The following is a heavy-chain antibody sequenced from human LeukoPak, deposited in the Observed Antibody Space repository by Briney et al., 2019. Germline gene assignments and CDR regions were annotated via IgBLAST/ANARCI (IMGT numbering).Heavy chain of an antibody. Sequence: GGSLRLSCAVSGITLSNYDMCWVRQAPGKGLEWVAGLSGSGGGTNYADSVKGRFTISRDNAKNTLYLQMNSLRAEDTAVYFCAKRGVVIRVILVGFHKEAYYFDSWGQGALVIVSS. J-gene: IGHJ4*02. CDR1: GITLSNYD. CDR3: AKRGVVIRVILVGFHKEAYYFDS. CDR2: LSGSGGGT. D-gene: IGHD3-10*01. V-gene: IGHV3-23*01.